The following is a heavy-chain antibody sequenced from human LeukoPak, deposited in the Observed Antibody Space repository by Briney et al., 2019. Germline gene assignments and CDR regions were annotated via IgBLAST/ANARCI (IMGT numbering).Heavy chain of an antibody. CDR3: ATEKQQRGFDY. CDR1: GFTFSSYW. V-gene: IGHV3-74*01. Sequence: GGSLRLSCAASGFTFSSYWMHWVRQAPGKGLVWVSRINSDGNITNYADSVKGRFTISRDNAENTLYLQMNTLRADDTAVYYCATEKQQRGFDYWGQGTLVTVSS. D-gene: IGHD6-13*01. CDR2: INSDGNIT. J-gene: IGHJ4*02.